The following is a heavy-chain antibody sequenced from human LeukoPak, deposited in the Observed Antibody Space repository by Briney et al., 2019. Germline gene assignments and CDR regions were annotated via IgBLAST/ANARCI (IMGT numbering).Heavy chain of an antibody. D-gene: IGHD3-3*01. CDR2: INWNSDNI. CDR1: GFTFDDYA. CDR3: GSHFGVGYYFDY. V-gene: IGHV3-9*01. Sequence: GGSLRLSCAASGFTFDDYAMHWVRQAPGKGLEWVSGINWNSDNIGYADSVKGRFTISRDNSKNTLYLQMSSLRAEDTAVYYCGSHFGVGYYFDYWGQGTLVTVSS. J-gene: IGHJ4*02.